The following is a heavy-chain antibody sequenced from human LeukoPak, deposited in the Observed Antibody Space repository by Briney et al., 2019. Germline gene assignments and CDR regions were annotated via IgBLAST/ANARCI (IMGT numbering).Heavy chain of an antibody. CDR1: GFTFSSAA. CDR3: AKDQQWLEYFDY. J-gene: IGHJ4*02. V-gene: IGHV3-23*01. D-gene: IGHD6-19*01. Sequence: GGSLRLSCAASGFTFSSAAMTWVRQAPGQGLEWVSTITGSDDKTYYADSVKGRFTVSRDYSRNTLHLQMNSLRDEDTAVYYCAKDQQWLEYFDYWGQGILVTVSS. CDR2: ITGSDDKT.